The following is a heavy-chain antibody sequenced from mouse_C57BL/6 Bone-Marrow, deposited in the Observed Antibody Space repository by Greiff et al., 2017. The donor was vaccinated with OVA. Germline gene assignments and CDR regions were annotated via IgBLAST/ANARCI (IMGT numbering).Heavy chain of an antibody. J-gene: IGHJ4*01. D-gene: IGHD1-1*01. CDR3: AITTVVAFYAMDY. CDR2: IDPSDSYT. Sequence: QVQLQQSGAELVMPGASVKLSCKASGYTFTSYWMHWVKQRPGQGLEWIGEIDPSDSYTNYNQKFKGKSTLTVDKSSSTAYMQLSSLTSEDSAVYYCAITTVVAFYAMDYWGQGTSVTVSS. V-gene: IGHV1-69*01. CDR1: GYTFTSYW.